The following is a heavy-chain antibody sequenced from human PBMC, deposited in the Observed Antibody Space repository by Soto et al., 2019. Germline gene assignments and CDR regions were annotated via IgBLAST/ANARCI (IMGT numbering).Heavy chain of an antibody. CDR2: INPNSGGT. CDR3: ARDFRPAGIWSGYYGRYYYYYYGMDV. Sequence: ASVKVSCKASGYTFTGYYMHWVRQAPGQGLEWMGWINPNSGGTNYAQKFQGRVTMTRDTSISTAYMELSRLRSDDTAVYYCARDFRPAGIWSGYYGRYYYYYYGMDVWGQGTTVTVSS. V-gene: IGHV1-2*02. J-gene: IGHJ6*02. D-gene: IGHD3-3*01. CDR1: GYTFTGYY.